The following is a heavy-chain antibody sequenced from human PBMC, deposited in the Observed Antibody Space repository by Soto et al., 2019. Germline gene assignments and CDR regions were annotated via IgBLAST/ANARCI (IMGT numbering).Heavy chain of an antibody. V-gene: IGHV4-31*03. Sequence: QVQLQESGPGLVKPSQTLSLTCSVSGISISRGGSYWGWIRQHAGKGLEWIGYIHYDGETFFNPSFESRLSISADPSKNQFSLKLISVTAADTAVYYCARSVVGAQSPTDYWGQGILVTVSS. J-gene: IGHJ4*02. CDR3: ARSVVGAQSPTDY. CDR1: GISISRGGSY. D-gene: IGHD2-15*01. CDR2: IHYDGET.